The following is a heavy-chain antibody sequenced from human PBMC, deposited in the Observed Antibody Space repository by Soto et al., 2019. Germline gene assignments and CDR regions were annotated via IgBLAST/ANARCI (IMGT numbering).Heavy chain of an antibody. CDR3: AKDRDSSGYFDY. CDR2: ISYDGSNK. D-gene: IGHD3-22*01. J-gene: IGHJ4*02. V-gene: IGHV3-30*18. CDR1: GFTFSSYG. Sequence: GGSLRLSCAASGFTFSSYGMHWVRQAPGKGLEWVAGISYDGSNKYYADSVKGRFTISRDNSKNTLYLQMNSLRAEDTAVYYCAKDRDSSGYFDYWGQGTLVTVSS.